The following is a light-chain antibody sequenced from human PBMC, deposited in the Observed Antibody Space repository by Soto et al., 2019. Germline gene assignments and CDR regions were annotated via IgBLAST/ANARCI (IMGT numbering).Light chain of an antibody. CDR2: LNSDGSH. V-gene: IGLV4-69*01. CDR1: SGHSSYA. CDR3: QTWGTGIVV. Sequence: QPVLTQSPSASASLGASVKLTCTLSSGHSSYAIAWHQQQPEKGPRYLMKLNSDGSHSKGDGIPDRFSGSSSGAESYLTISSLQSEDEADYYCQTWGTGIVVSGGGTKLTVL. J-gene: IGLJ2*01.